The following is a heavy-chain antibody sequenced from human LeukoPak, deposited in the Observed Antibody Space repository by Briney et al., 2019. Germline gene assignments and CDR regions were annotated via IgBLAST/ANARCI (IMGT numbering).Heavy chain of an antibody. Sequence: GGSLRLSCAPSGFTFGSYAMFGARQAPGKGVEGLSGISGSGGSTFYADSVKGRFTISRDNSENTVYLQMNSLRADDTAVYYCAKTTAGYSSGRYPGWPVDYWGQGTLVTVSS. CDR2: ISGSGGST. CDR3: AKTTAGYSSGRYPGWPVDY. V-gene: IGHV3-23*01. J-gene: IGHJ4*02. CDR1: GFTFGSYA. D-gene: IGHD6-19*01.